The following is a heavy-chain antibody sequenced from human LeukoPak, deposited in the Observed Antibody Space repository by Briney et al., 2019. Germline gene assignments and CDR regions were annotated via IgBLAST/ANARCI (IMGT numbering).Heavy chain of an antibody. CDR1: GFTFASYT. CDR3: AKPHSDSAFEI. J-gene: IGHJ3*02. D-gene: IGHD2-21*02. CDR2: ILGGGGTT. V-gene: IGHV3-23*01. Sequence: GGSLRLSCAASGFTFASYTMTWVRQSPGTGLQWVSSILGGGGTTFYADSVRGRFTISRDNSKNTLYLQMHSLRDDDTAVYYCAKPHSDSAFEIWGQGTAVTVSP.